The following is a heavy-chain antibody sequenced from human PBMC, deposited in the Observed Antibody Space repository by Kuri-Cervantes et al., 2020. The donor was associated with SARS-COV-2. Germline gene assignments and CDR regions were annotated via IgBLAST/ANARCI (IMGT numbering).Heavy chain of an antibody. V-gene: IGHV4-4*07. J-gene: IGHJ4*02. Sequence: ESLKISCAASGFTFSSYAMSWVRQAPGKGLEWIGRIYTSGSTNYNPSLKSRVTMSVDTSKNQFSLKLSSVTAADTAVYYCAKARLVRGFTYFDYWGQGTLVTVSS. D-gene: IGHD3-10*01. CDR1: GFTFSSYA. CDR3: AKARLVRGFTYFDY. CDR2: IYTSGST.